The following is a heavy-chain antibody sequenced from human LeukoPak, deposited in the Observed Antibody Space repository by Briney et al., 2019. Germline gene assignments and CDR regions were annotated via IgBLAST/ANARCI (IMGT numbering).Heavy chain of an antibody. Sequence: PGGSLRLSCAASGFTFDDYGMSWVRQAPGKGLEWVSGINWNGGSTGYADSVKGRFTISRDNAKNSLYLQMNSLRAEDTALYYCARDRSITMVPTWYFDLWGRGTLVTVSS. D-gene: IGHD3-10*01. V-gene: IGHV3-20*04. CDR2: INWNGGST. CDR1: GFTFDDYG. CDR3: ARDRSITMVPTWYFDL. J-gene: IGHJ2*01.